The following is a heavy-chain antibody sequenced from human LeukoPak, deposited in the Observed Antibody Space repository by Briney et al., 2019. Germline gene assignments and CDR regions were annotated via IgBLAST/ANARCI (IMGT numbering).Heavy chain of an antibody. Sequence: GGSLRLSCAASGFTFSSYSMNWVRQAPGKGLEWVSSISSSSSYIYYADSVKGRFTISRDNAKNSLYLQMNSLRAEDTAVYYCAKAPRGGGSMVVTSFDYWGQGTLVTVSS. CDR2: ISSSSSYI. CDR3: AKAPRGGGSMVVTSFDY. J-gene: IGHJ4*02. CDR1: GFTFSSYS. V-gene: IGHV3-21*01. D-gene: IGHD4/OR15-4a*01.